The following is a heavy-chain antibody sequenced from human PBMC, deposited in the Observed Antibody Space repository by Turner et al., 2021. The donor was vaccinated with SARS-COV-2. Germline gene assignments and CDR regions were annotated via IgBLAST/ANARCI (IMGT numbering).Heavy chain of an antibody. V-gene: IGHV4-59*08. D-gene: IGHD1-1*01. CDR3: ARHQGSTSGYDHGMNV. Sequence: QVQLQESGQGRVRPSETLSLSCTVAGGSISSKSWSWIRQSPGRGLEWIGYFYKIGSIDYNPTLRSRVTISVDTSKNQLSLNLISMTAADTAVYYCARHQGSTSGYDHGMNVWGQGTAVIVSS. CDR2: FYKIGSI. J-gene: IGHJ6*02. CDR1: GGSISSKS.